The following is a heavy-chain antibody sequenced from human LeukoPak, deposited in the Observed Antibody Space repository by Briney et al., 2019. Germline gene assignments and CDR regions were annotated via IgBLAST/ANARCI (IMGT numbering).Heavy chain of an antibody. CDR2: IKQDGSEK. D-gene: IGHD3-10*01. CDR3: ARALWFGEFKFFDY. V-gene: IGHV3-7*01. CDR1: GFTFSSYW. Sequence: GGSLRLSCAASGFTFSSYWMSWVRQAPGKGLEWVANIKQDGSEKYYVDSVKGRFTISRDNAENSLYLQMNSLRAEDTAVYYCARALWFGEFKFFDYWGQGTLVTVSS. J-gene: IGHJ4*02.